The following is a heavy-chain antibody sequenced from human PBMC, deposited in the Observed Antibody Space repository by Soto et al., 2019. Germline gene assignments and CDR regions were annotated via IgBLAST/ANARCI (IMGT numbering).Heavy chain of an antibody. D-gene: IGHD3-9*01. Sequence: PSETLSLTCAVYGGSFSGYYWSWIRQPPGKGLEWIGEINHSGSTNYNPSLKSRVTISVDTSKNQFSLKLSSVTAADTAVYCCARGPGGYDILTGLFDYWGQGTLVTVSS. V-gene: IGHV4-34*01. J-gene: IGHJ4*02. CDR3: ARGPGGYDILTGLFDY. CDR1: GGSFSGYY. CDR2: INHSGST.